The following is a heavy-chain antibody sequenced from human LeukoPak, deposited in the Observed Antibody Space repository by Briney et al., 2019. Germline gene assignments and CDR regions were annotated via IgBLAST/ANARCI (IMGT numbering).Heavy chain of an antibody. CDR1: GYTFTGYY. CDR2: INPNSGGT. D-gene: IGHD3-3*01. J-gene: IGHJ5*02. V-gene: IGHV1-2*02. Sequence: ASVKVSSTASGYTFTGYYVHWVRQAPGQGLEWMGWINPNSGGTNYAQKFQGRVTMTRDTSISTAYMELSRLRSDDTAVYYCARGRLVYDFWSGYYWFDPWGQGTLVTVSS. CDR3: ARGRLVYDFWSGYYWFDP.